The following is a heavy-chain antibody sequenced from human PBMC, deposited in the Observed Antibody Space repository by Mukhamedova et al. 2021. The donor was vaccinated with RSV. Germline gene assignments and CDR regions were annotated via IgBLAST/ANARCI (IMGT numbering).Heavy chain of an antibody. D-gene: IGHD3-16*01. J-gene: IGHJ4*02. V-gene: IGHV3-23*01. CDR2: ISGSGGST. Sequence: MSWVRQAPGKGLEWVSAISGSGGSTYYADSVKGRFTISRDNSKNTLYLQMNSLRAEDTAVYYCAKDRTYVWGGQDLFDYWGQGTL. CDR3: AKDRTYVWGGQDLFDY.